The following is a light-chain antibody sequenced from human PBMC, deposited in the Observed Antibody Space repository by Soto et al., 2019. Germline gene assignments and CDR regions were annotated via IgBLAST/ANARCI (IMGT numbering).Light chain of an antibody. Sequence: AIQLTQSPSSLSASVGDRVTITSRASQGISSALAWYQQRPGKAPRLLIYAASSLESGVPSRFSGSGSGTDFTLTISSLQPEDFATYYCQQFSDYPRTFGQGTRVEIK. CDR3: QQFSDYPRT. V-gene: IGKV1D-13*01. CDR1: QGISSA. CDR2: AAS. J-gene: IGKJ1*01.